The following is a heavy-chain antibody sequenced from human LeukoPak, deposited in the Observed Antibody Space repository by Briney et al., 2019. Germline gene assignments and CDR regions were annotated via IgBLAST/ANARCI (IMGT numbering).Heavy chain of an antibody. CDR3: ARDGLEWLVYAAYYYYYMDV. CDR2: ISSSSSYI. J-gene: IGHJ6*03. V-gene: IGHV3-21*01. Sequence: GGSLRLSCAASGFTFSSYSMNWVRQAPGKGLEWVSSISSSSSYIYYADSVKGRFTISRDNAENSLYLQMNSLRAEDTAVYYCARDGLEWLVYAAYYYYYMDVWGKGTTVTVSS. CDR1: GFTFSSYS. D-gene: IGHD3-3*01.